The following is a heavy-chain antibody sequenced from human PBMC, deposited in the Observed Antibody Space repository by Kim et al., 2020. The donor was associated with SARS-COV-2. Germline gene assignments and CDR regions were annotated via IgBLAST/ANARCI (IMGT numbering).Heavy chain of an antibody. D-gene: IGHD1-26*01. CDR2: INQDGSEQ. Sequence: GGSLRLSCVASGFTFSNYWMSWVRQAPGKGLEWVAYINQDGSEQYYVDSVKGRFTISRDNAKNSLYLQMNSLRVEDTAVYYCARALADSGSYYRPVIYWGQRTPVSVSS. J-gene: IGHJ4*02. CDR1: GFTFSNYW. CDR3: ARALADSGSYYRPVIY. V-gene: IGHV3-7*04.